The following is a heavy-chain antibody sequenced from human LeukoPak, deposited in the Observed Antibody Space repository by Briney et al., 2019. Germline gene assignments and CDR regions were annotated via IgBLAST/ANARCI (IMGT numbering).Heavy chain of an antibody. V-gene: IGHV1-46*01. CDR1: GYTFTSYY. J-gene: IGHJ6*03. Sequence: GASVKVSCKASGYTFTSYYMHWVRQAPGQGLEWMGIINPSGGSTSYAQKFQGRVTMTRDTSTSTVYMELSSLRSDDTAVYYCARAGQDYYYYYYYMDVWGKGTTVTVSS. CDR2: INPSGGST. CDR3: ARAGQDYYYYYYYMDV.